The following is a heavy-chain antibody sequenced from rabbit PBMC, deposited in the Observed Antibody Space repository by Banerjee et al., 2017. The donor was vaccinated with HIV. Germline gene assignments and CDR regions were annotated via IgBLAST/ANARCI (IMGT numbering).Heavy chain of an antibody. V-gene: IGHV1S45*01. D-gene: IGHD4-1*01. CDR3: VSGDGWNNF. CDR1: GIDFSSYYR. J-gene: IGHJ4*01. CDR2: IGAGSSGST. Sequence: QQQLEESGGGLVKPGGTLTLTCKASGIDFSSYYRMCWVCQAPGKGLEWIACIGAGSSGSTYYASWAKGRFTVSKTSSTMVTLQMTSLTAADTATYFCVSGDGWNNFWGPGTLVTVS.